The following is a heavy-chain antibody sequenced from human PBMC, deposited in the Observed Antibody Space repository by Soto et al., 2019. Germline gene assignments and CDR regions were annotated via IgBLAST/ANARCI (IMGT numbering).Heavy chain of an antibody. D-gene: IGHD2-2*01. CDR3: ARELVQVVPAAINSLFDY. V-gene: IGHV1-46*01. Sequence: QVQLVQSGAEVKKPGASVKVSCKASGYTFTSYYMHWVRQPPGQGLEWMGIINPSGGSTSYAQKFQGRVTMTRDTSTSTVYMELSSLRSDDTAVYYCARELVQVVPAAINSLFDYWGQGTLVTVSS. J-gene: IGHJ4*02. CDR2: INPSGGST. CDR1: GYTFTSYY.